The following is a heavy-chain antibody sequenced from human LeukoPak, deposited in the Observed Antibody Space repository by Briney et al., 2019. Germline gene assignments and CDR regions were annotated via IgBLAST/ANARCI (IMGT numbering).Heavy chain of an antibody. D-gene: IGHD3-10*01. Sequence: GGSLRLSCAASGFTVSSNYMSWVRQAPGKGLEWVSVIYSGGSTYYADSVKGRFTISRDNSKNTLYLQMNSLRAEDTAVYYCARAPGYYYGSELDYWGQGTLVTVSS. J-gene: IGHJ4*02. V-gene: IGHV3-53*01. CDR2: IYSGGST. CDR3: ARAPGYYYGSELDY. CDR1: GFTVSSNY.